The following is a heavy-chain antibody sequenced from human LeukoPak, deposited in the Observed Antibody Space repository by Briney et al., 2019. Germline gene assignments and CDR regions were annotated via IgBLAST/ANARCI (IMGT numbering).Heavy chain of an antibody. V-gene: IGHV3-7*01. CDR3: AKDIVVVPAASNFDY. J-gene: IGHJ4*02. D-gene: IGHD2-2*01. CDR2: IKQDGSEK. Sequence: GGSLRLSCAASGFTFSSYWMSWVRQAPGKGLEWVANIKQDGSEKYYVDSVKGRFTISRDNAKNSLYLQMNSLRAEDTAVYYCAKDIVVVPAASNFDYWGQGTLVTVSS. CDR1: GFTFSSYW.